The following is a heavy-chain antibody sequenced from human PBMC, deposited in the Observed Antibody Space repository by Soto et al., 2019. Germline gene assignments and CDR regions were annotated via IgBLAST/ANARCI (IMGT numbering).Heavy chain of an antibody. V-gene: IGHV3-7*05. CDR3: ARERKRAGYSYGYDFDY. CDR2: IKQDGSEK. CDR1: GFTFSSYW. Sequence: GGSLRLSCAASGFTFSSYWMSWVRQAPGKGLEWVANIKQDGSEKYYVDSVKGRFTISRDNAKNSLYLQMNSLRAEDTAVYYCARERKRAGYSYGYDFDYWGQGTLVTVSS. J-gene: IGHJ4*02. D-gene: IGHD5-18*01.